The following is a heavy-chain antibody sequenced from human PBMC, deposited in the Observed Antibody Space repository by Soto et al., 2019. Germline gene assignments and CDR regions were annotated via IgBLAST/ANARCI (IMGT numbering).Heavy chain of an antibody. CDR2: INPSGGST. Sequence: ASVKVSCKASGYTFNSYYIHWVRQAPGQGLEWMGIINPSGGSTRYAQKFQGRVPMTRDTSTSTVYMELSSLRSEDTAVYYCARSRDEEADINFDYWGQGTLVTVSS. CDR3: ARSRDEEADINFDY. V-gene: IGHV1-46*02. J-gene: IGHJ4*02. CDR1: GYTFNSYY.